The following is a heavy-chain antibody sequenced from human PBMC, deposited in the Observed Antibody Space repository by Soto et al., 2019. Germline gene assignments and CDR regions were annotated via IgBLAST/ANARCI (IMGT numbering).Heavy chain of an antibody. CDR2: IYHSGST. J-gene: IGHJ6*02. D-gene: IGHD3-10*01. CDR3: VRQGFGALHGLVDV. V-gene: IGHV4-30-2*01. Sequence: SETLSVTCAVSGGSISSGGCSWSWIRQPPGKGLEWIGYIYHSGSTHYNPSLKSRVAISLDTSKSQFSLKLTSVTATDTAVYYCVRQGFGALHGLVDVWGQGTTVTVSS. CDR1: GGSISSGGCS.